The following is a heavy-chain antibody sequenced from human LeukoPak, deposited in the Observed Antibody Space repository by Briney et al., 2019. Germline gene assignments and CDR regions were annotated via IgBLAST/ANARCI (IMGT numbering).Heavy chain of an antibody. CDR2: IIPILGIA. CDR1: GGTFSSCA. Sequence: SVSLSCKASGGTFSSCAISWVRQAPGQRLDCLGRIIPILGIANYAQKFQGRVKITADKSTSPAYMEPSSLRPEDTAVYYCARDVYHEGPFSGGWYIYGLDVWGQGTTVTVSS. CDR3: ARDVYHEGPFSGGWYIYGLDV. J-gene: IGHJ6*02. V-gene: IGHV1-69*04. D-gene: IGHD6-19*01.